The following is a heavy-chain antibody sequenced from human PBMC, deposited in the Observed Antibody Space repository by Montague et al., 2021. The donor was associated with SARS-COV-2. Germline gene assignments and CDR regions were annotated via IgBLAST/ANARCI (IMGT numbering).Heavy chain of an antibody. CDR3: ARGPSDTYYYNGMDV. CDR2: IDWDGDE. V-gene: IGHV2-70*11. CDR1: GFSLSTSGMC. Sequence: PALVKPTQTLTLTCTFSGFSLSTSGMCLTWIRQPPGKALEWLARIDWDGDEYYNTSLQSRLTISKDTSKNLVVLTMTNMDPVDTATYYCARGPSDTYYYNGMDVWGRGTTVTVSS. J-gene: IGHJ6*02.